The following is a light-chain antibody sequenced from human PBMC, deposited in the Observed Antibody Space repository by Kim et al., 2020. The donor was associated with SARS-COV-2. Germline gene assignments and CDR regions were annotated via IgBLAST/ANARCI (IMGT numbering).Light chain of an antibody. CDR2: DVS. CDR3: SSYTSTDTYV. J-gene: IGLJ1*01. Sequence: YNYVSWYHHHPGKAPELIIFDVSKRPSRISNRFSGSKSGDTASLTISGLRAEDEADYYCSSYTSTDTYVFGSGTKVTVL. V-gene: IGLV2-14*03. CDR1: YNY.